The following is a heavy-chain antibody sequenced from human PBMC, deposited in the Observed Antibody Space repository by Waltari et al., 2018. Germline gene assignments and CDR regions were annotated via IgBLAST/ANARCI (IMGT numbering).Heavy chain of an antibody. CDR2: FDPEDGET. Sequence: QVQLVQSGAEVKKPGASVKVSCKVSGSTVTELSLHWVRQAPGKGLEWMGGFDPEDGETIYAQKFQGRVTMTEDTSTDTAYMELSSLRSEDTAVYYCATGFGNSGDSNFDYRGQGTLVTVSS. V-gene: IGHV1-24*01. CDR1: GSTVTELS. CDR3: ATGFGNSGDSNFDY. D-gene: IGHD4-17*01. J-gene: IGHJ4*02.